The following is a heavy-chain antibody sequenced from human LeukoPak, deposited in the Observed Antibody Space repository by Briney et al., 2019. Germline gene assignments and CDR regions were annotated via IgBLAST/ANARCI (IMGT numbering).Heavy chain of an antibody. CDR2: ISGSGGST. D-gene: IGHD6-19*01. CDR1: GFTFSSYA. Sequence: PGGSLRLSCAASGFTFSSYAMSWVRQAPGKGLEWVSTISGSGGSTYYADSVKGRFTISRDNSKNTLYLQMNSLRAEDTAVYYCAKVLAVAGTRFDYWGQGTLVTVSS. CDR3: AKVLAVAGTRFDY. V-gene: IGHV3-23*01. J-gene: IGHJ4*02.